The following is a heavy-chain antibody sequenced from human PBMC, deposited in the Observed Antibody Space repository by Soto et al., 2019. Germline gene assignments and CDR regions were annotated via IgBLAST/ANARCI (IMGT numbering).Heavy chain of an antibody. CDR1: GFTFSSYA. CDR2: ISYDGSNK. CDR3: AREWKLGATLDY. J-gene: IGHJ4*02. V-gene: IGHV3-30-3*01. Sequence: PGGSLRLSCAASGFTFSSYAMHWVRQAPGKGLEWVAVISYDGSNKYYADSVKGRFTISRDNSKNTLYLQMNSLRAEDTAVYYCAREWKLGATLDYWGQGTQVTVSS. D-gene: IGHD1-26*01.